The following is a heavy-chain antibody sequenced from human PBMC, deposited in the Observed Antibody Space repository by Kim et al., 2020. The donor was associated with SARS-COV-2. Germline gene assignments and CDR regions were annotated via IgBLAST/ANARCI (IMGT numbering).Heavy chain of an antibody. CDR3: ARDGRSDYGDYRRGYYYYYGRDV. CDR1: GGSISSYY. CDR2: IYYSGST. D-gene: IGHD4-17*01. V-gene: IGHV4-59*13. Sequence: SETLSLTCTVSGGSISSYYWSWIRQPPGKGLEWIGYIYYSGSTNYNPSLKSRVTISVDTSKNQFSLKLSSVTAADTAVYYCARDGRSDYGDYRRGYYYYYGRDVWGQGTTVTVSS. J-gene: IGHJ6*02.